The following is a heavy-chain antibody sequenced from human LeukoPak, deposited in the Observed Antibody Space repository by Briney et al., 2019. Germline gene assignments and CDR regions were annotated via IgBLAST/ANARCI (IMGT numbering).Heavy chain of an antibody. CDR3: AKALDYYDSSRLGYMDV. Sequence: PGGSLRLSCAASGFTFSSYAMSWVRQAPGEGLEWVSAISGSGGSTYYADSVKGRFTISRDNSKNTLYLQMNSLRAEDTAVYYCAKALDYYDSSRLGYMDVWGKGTTVTVSS. J-gene: IGHJ6*03. D-gene: IGHD3-22*01. CDR2: ISGSGGST. CDR1: GFTFSSYA. V-gene: IGHV3-23*01.